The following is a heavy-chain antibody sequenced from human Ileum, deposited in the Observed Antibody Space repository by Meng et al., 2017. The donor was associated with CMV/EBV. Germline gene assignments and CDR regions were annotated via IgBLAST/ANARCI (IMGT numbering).Heavy chain of an antibody. J-gene: IGHJ5*02. Sequence: SCRASGSTFTHYYLHWVRQAPGQRLEWVAIIAPSGTHSPNYAQKFQGRITLTRDTSTSTIYIELSSLRSDDTAVYYCARQDYNWFDPWGQGTLVTVSS. CDR3: ARQDYNWFDP. CDR2: IAPSGTHSP. CDR1: GSTFTHYY. V-gene: IGHV1-46*01.